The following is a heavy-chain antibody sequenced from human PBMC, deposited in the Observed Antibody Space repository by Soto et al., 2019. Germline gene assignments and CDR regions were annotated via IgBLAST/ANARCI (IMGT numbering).Heavy chain of an antibody. CDR1: GFSISSNY. CDR3: AKDPPWTVGPLAMDV. D-gene: IGHD2-2*01. V-gene: IGHV3-53*02. J-gene: IGHJ6*02. Sequence: EVQLVETGGGLIQPGGSLRLSCAASGFSISSNYVTWVRQAPGKGLEWVSLLYSGGTSYYADSVKGRFTISRDNSKNTLYLDMNSLRVEDTAVYYCAKDPPWTVGPLAMDVWGQGTTVTVSS. CDR2: LYSGGTS.